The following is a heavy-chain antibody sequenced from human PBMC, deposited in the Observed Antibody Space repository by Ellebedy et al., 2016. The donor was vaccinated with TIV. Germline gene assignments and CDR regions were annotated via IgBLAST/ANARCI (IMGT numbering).Heavy chain of an antibody. D-gene: IGHD3-10*01. CDR2: IIPVFGTT. CDR3: AREEYYYASGSANGMDV. J-gene: IGHJ6*02. Sequence: ASVKVSCKASEGTFSNSAISWVRQAPGQGLEWMGGIIPVFGTTNYAHKFQGRVTITADESTSTAYMELSSLGSEDTAVYYCAREEYYYASGSANGMDVWGQGTLVTVSS. V-gene: IGHV1-69*13. CDR1: EGTFSNSA.